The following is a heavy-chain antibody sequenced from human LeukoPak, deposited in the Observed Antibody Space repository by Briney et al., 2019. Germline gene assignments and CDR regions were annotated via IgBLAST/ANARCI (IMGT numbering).Heavy chain of an antibody. D-gene: IGHD3-10*01. Sequence: GASVKVSCKDSGYTFTSYGISWVRQAPGQGLEWMGWLSAYNGNTNYAQKLQGRVTMTTDTATSTAYMELRSLRSDDTAVYYCARDSRVVRGVISSSLIWYFDLWGRGTLVTVSS. V-gene: IGHV1-18*01. CDR3: ARDSRVVRGVISSSLIWYFDL. J-gene: IGHJ2*01. CDR1: GYTFTSYG. CDR2: LSAYNGNT.